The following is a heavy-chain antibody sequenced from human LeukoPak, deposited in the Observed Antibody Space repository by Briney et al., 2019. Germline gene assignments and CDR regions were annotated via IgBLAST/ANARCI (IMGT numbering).Heavy chain of an antibody. CDR2: IYYSGST. CDR1: GGSISSTSYF. D-gene: IGHD3-10*01. Sequence: LETLSLTCTVSGGSISSTSYFWGWIRQPPGKGLEWIGSIYYSGSTNYNPSLKSRVTISVDTSKNQFSLKLSSVTAADTAVYYCARQVVNYYGSGSKRFDPWGQGTLVTVSS. V-gene: IGHV4-39*01. CDR3: ARQVVNYYGSGSKRFDP. J-gene: IGHJ5*02.